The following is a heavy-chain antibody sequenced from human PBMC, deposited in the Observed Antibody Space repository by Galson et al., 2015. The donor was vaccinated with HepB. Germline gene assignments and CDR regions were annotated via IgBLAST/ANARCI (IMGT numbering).Heavy chain of an antibody. CDR2: MNPSSGNT. J-gene: IGHJ4*02. Sequence: CKASGYTFTNDDINWVRQAAGQGLEWMGWMNPSSGNTGFAQKFQGRVTLTRDTSISTAYMELSNPTSEDTAVYYCARGAGSIDYWGQGTLVTISS. CDR3: ARGAGSIDY. D-gene: IGHD1-14*01. CDR1: GYTFTNDD. V-gene: IGHV1-8*01.